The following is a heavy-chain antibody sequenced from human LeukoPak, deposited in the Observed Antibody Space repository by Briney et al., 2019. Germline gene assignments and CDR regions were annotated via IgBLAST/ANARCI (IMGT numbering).Heavy chain of an antibody. D-gene: IGHD4-17*01. J-gene: IGHJ5*02. Sequence: GGSLRLSCAASGLTFSSYGMHWVRQAPGKGLEWVAVIWYDGSNKYYADSVKGRFTISRDNSKNTLYLQMNSLRAEDTAVYYCARAGVMPTVTTGWFDPWGQGTLVTVSS. CDR2: IWYDGSNK. CDR1: GLTFSSYG. V-gene: IGHV3-33*01. CDR3: ARAGVMPTVTTGWFDP.